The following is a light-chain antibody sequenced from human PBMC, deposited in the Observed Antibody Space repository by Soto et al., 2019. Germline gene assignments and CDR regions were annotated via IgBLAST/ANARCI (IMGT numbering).Light chain of an antibody. CDR2: GAS. CDR1: QSVRSNF. J-gene: IGKJ1*01. Sequence: EIVLTQSPGTLSLSPGERVTLSCRASQSVRSNFLAWYQQRPGQAPRLLINGASSRATGIPDRFSGSGSGTDFSLIISSLEPEDCEVYYCQQYWSALQTFGQGTKVEIK. V-gene: IGKV3-20*01. CDR3: QQYWSALQT.